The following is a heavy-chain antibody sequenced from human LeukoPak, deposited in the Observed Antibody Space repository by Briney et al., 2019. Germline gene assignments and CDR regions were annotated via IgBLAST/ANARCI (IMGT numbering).Heavy chain of an antibody. Sequence: GRSLRLSCAASGFTFSHYGMHWVRQAPGKGLEWVAVIWNGGTNRYYGDSVKGRFTISRDDSKNTVYLQMNGLRAGDTAVYYCAKDAQRGFDYSNSLEYWGQGTLVTVSS. D-gene: IGHD4-11*01. CDR3: AKDAQRGFDYSNSLEY. CDR1: GFTFSHYG. CDR2: IWNGGTNR. J-gene: IGHJ4*02. V-gene: IGHV3-33*06.